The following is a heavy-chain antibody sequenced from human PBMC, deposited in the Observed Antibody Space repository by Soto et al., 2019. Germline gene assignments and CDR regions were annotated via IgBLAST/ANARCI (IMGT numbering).Heavy chain of an antibody. V-gene: IGHV3-66*01. J-gene: IGHJ4*02. CDR1: LFTVSSNY. CDR3: ARGHYFDY. Sequence: SLKLSWTATLFTVSSNYRSLVLTSPLKLLVFFSVICSGVSTYYADSVKGRFTISRDNAKNTLYLQMNSLRAEDTAVYYCARGHYFDYWGQGTLVTVSS. CDR2: ICSGVST.